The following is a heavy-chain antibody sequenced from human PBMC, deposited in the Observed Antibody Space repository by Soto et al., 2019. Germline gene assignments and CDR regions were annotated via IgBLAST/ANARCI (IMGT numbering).Heavy chain of an antibody. Sequence: ASVKVSCKACGCSFSSYAISWVRQAPGQGLEWMGGIIPIFGTANYAQKFQGRVTITADESTSTAYMELSSLRSEDTAVYYCARDSWGGYSSSPTYYYYGMDVWGQGTTVTVSS. CDR2: IIPIFGTA. V-gene: IGHV1-69*13. D-gene: IGHD6-6*01. J-gene: IGHJ6*02. CDR3: ARDSWGGYSSSPTYYYYGMDV. CDR1: GCSFSSYA.